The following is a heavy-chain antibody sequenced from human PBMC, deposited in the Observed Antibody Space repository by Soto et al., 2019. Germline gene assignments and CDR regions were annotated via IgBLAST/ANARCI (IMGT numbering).Heavy chain of an antibody. J-gene: IGHJ4*02. CDR3: ARRGARYSLFDY. D-gene: IGHD2-15*01. CDR1: GGSVSSNNW. Sequence: SETLSLTCAVSGGSVSSNNWWNWVRQPPGKGLEWIGEIYHTGATNYNPSLKSRVTISVDKSKDQVSLNLNSVTAADTAVYYCARRGARYSLFDYWGQVSLGTVSS. CDR2: IYHTGAT. V-gene: IGHV4-4*02.